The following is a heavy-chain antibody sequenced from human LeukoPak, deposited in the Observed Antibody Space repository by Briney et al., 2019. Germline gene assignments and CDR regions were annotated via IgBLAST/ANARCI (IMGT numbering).Heavy chain of an antibody. CDR3: ARAYGDYADFDY. Sequence: GRSLRLSCAASGFTFSSYAMHWVRQAPGKGLGWVAVISYDGSNKYYADSVKGRFTISRDNSKNTLYLQMNSLRAEDTAVYYCARAYGDYADFDYWGQGTLVTVSS. V-gene: IGHV3-30-3*01. D-gene: IGHD4-17*01. CDR1: GFTFSSYA. CDR2: ISYDGSNK. J-gene: IGHJ4*02.